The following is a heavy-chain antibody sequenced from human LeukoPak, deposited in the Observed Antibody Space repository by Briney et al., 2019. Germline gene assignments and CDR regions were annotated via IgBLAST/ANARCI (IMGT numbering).Heavy chain of an antibody. V-gene: IGHV4-4*02. CDR3: ARGGSAVAAFDY. CDR2: MYHSGIT. J-gene: IGHJ4*02. CDR1: GDSFSSSNW. Sequence: SETLSLTCAVSGDSFSSSNWWSWVRQSPGKGLEWIGEMYHSGITNYNPSLKSRVTISVDKSKNQFSLKLSSVTAADTAVYYCARGGSAVAAFDYWGQGTLVTVSS. D-gene: IGHD6-19*01.